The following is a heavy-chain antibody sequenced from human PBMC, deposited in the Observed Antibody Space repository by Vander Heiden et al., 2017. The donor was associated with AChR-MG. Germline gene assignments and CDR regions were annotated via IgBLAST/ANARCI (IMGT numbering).Heavy chain of an antibody. V-gene: IGHV2-5*02. CDR1: GFSLSTSGVG. CDR2: IYWDDDK. Sequence: QITLIESGFTLVKPTQTLTLTCTFSGFSLSTSGVGVGWIGQATGKALEWLAIIYWDDDKRYSPSLKSRLTITKDTTKNQVLLTMTNMDPVDTATYYCAHIDYTSAWFDPWGQGTLVTVSS. CDR3: AHIDYTSAWFDP. D-gene: IGHD4-4*01. J-gene: IGHJ5*02.